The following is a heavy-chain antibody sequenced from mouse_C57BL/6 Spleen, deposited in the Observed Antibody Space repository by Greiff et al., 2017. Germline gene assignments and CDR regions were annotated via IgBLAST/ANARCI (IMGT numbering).Heavy chain of an antibody. CDR2: ISDGGSYT. J-gene: IGHJ3*01. CDR1: GFTFSSYA. CDR3: ARGDTTVVAPAY. Sequence: EVQRVESGGGLVKPGGSLKLSCAASGFTFSSYAMSWVRQTPEKRLEWVATISDGGSYTYYPDNVKGRFTISRDNAKNNLYLQMSHLKSEDTAMYYCARGDTTVVAPAYWGQGTLVTVSA. V-gene: IGHV5-4*01. D-gene: IGHD1-1*01.